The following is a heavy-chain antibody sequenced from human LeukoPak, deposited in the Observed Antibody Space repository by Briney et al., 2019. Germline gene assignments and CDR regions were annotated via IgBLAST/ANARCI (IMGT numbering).Heavy chain of an antibody. D-gene: IGHD3-10*01. CDR2: IIPTFGTA. J-gene: IGHJ6*02. CDR1: GGTFSSYA. V-gene: IGHV1-69*13. CDR3: ARGYGSGSDLYYYYGMDV. Sequence: SVKVSCKASGGTFSSYAISWVRQAPGQGPEWMGAIIPTFGTAKSVQKFQGRVTMTADESTTTVYMELSSLTSEDTAVYYCARGYGSGSDLYYYYGMDVWGQGTTVTASS.